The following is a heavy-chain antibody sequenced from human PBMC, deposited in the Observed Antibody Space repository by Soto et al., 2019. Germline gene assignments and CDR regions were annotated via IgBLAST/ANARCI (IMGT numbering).Heavy chain of an antibody. V-gene: IGHV3-30-3*01. CDR1: GFTFSSYA. CDR2: ISYDGSNK. CDR3: ARGRWTMIVVVPIDY. Sequence: PGGSLRLSCAASGFTFSSYAMHWVRQAPGKGLEWVAVISYDGSNKYYADSVKGRFTISRDNSKHTLYLQMNSLRAEDTAVYYFARGRWTMIVVVPIDYWGQGTLVTVSS. J-gene: IGHJ4*02. D-gene: IGHD3-22*01.